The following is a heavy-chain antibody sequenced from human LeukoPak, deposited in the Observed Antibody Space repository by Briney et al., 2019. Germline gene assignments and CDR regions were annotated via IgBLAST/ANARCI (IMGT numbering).Heavy chain of an antibody. CDR3: ANEIRPNDY. Sequence: GGSLRLSCAASEFDFSSHAMTWVRQAPGEGLEWVSAISISGSKTYYADSVKGRFTISRDNSKNTLYLQMNSLRAEDTAVYYCANEIRPNDYWGQGTQVTVSS. J-gene: IGHJ4*02. CDR1: EFDFSSHA. V-gene: IGHV3-23*01. CDR2: ISISGSKT. D-gene: IGHD4-17*01.